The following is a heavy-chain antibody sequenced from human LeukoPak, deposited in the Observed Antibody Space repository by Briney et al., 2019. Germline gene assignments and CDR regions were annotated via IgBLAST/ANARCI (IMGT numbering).Heavy chain of an antibody. D-gene: IGHD3-3*01. CDR1: GFTFSSYA. Sequence: RPGGSLRLSCAASGFTFSSYAMSWVRQAPGKGLDWVSGISGGGGSIHYADSVKGRFTISRDNSKNTLYLQMNSLRAEDTAVYYSAKGGQDYDFWRFDYWGQGNLVIVSS. V-gene: IGHV3-23*01. J-gene: IGHJ4*02. CDR3: AKGGQDYDFWRFDY. CDR2: ISGGGGSI.